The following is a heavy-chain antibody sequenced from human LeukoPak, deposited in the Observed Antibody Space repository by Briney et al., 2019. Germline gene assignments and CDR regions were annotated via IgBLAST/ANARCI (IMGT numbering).Heavy chain of an antibody. V-gene: IGHV4-39*07. CDR3: ARQPLDSSGYSVWFGP. CDR2: IYYSGST. J-gene: IGHJ5*02. D-gene: IGHD3-22*01. CDR1: GGSISSSSYY. Sequence: SETLSLTCTVSGGSISSSSYYWGWIRQPPGKGLEWIGSIYYSGSTYYNPSLKSRVTISVDTSKNQFSLKLSSVTAADTAVYYCARQPLDSSGYSVWFGPWGQGTLVTVSS.